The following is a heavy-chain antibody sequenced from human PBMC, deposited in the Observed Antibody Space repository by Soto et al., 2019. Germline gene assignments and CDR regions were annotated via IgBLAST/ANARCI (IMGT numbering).Heavy chain of an antibody. D-gene: IGHD3-10*02. V-gene: IGHV1-2*02. CDR1: GYTFTAYY. Sequence: QVQLVQSGAEVKEPGDSVRVSCEASGYTFTAYYIHWVRRAPGQGLEWMGWINPKFGDTTYAQDCQGMVSMTRDMSISTVYMELSRLTSDDTDIYYCARNMDYYYGRGSGNGHGVWGQWTTVTVFS. J-gene: IGHJ6*02. CDR2: INPKFGDT. CDR3: ARNMDYYYGRGSGNGHGV.